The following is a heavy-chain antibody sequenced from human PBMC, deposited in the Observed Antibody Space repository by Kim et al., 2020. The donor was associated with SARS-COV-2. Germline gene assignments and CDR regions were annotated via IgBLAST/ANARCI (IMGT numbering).Heavy chain of an antibody. D-gene: IGHD3-22*01. CDR3: ARDLAMYYYDSSRSYGMDV. V-gene: IGHV1-46*01. Sequence: ASVKVSCKASGYTFTSYYMHWVRQAPGQGLEWMGIINPSGGSTSYAQKFQGRVTMTRDTSTSTVYMELSSLRSEDTAVYYCARDLAMYYYDSSRSYGMDVWGQGTTVTVSS. J-gene: IGHJ6*02. CDR2: INPSGGST. CDR1: GYTFTSYY.